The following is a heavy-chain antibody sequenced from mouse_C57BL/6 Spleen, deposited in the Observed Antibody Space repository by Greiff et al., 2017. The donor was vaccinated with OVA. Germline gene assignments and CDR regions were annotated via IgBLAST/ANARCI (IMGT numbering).Heavy chain of an antibody. V-gene: IGHV7-3*01. Sequence: EVNVVESGGGLVQPGGSLSLSCAASGFTFTDYYMSWVRQPPGKALEWLGFIRNKANGYTTEYSASVKGRVTISRDNSQSILYLQMNALRAEDRATYYCARFLTGTKGYYFDYWGQGTTLTVSS. CDR1: GFTFTDYY. D-gene: IGHD4-1*01. CDR2: IRNKANGYTT. J-gene: IGHJ2*01. CDR3: ARFLTGTKGYYFDY.